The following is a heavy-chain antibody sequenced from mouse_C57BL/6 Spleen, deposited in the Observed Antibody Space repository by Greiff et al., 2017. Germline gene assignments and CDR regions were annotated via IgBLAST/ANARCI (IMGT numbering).Heavy chain of an antibody. J-gene: IGHJ4*01. Sequence: VQLKQSGPELVKPGASVKISCKASGYTFTDYYMNWVKQSHGKSLEWIGDINPNNGGTSYNQKFKGKATLTVDKSSSTAYMELRSLTSEDSAVYYCASYYYGSLYYAMDYWGQGTSVTVSS. CDR3: ASYYYGSLYYAMDY. V-gene: IGHV1-26*01. CDR2: INPNNGGT. CDR1: GYTFTDYY. D-gene: IGHD1-1*01.